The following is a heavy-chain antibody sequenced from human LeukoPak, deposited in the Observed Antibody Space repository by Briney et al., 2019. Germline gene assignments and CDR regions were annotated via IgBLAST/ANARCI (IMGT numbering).Heavy chain of an antibody. CDR2: INHSGST. J-gene: IGHJ4*02. CDR3: ARGSPRSGKSYSSSRKERYYFDY. V-gene: IGHV4-34*01. D-gene: IGHD6-13*01. CDR1: GGSFSGYY. Sequence: SETLSLTCAVYGGSFSGYYWSWIRQPPGKGLEWIGEINHSGSTNYNPSLKSRVTISVDTSKNQFSLKLSSGTAADTAVYYCARGSPRSGKSYSSSRKERYYFDYWGQGTLVTVSS.